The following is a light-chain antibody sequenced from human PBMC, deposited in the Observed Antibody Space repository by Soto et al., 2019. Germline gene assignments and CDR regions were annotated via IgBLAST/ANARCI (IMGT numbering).Light chain of an antibody. CDR3: QPYTSYSEA. Sequence: DIQVTQSPPTLSASVGDRVTITCRASQTISTWMACVQLKPGKAPKLLIYKASTLKSGVPSRFSGSGSGTEFTLTISSLQPDDFATYYCQPYTSYSEAFGQGTKVDIK. V-gene: IGKV1-5*03. CDR1: QTISTW. J-gene: IGKJ1*01. CDR2: KAS.